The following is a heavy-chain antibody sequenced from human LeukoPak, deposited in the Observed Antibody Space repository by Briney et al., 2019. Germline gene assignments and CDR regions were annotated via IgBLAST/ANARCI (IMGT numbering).Heavy chain of an antibody. V-gene: IGHV3-74*01. Sequence: GGSLRLSCAASGFTFRRYWMHWVRQAPGKGPVWVSRINTDGSDTIYADSVKGRFTISRDNSKNTLYLQMNSLRAEDTAVYYCAKDGYYDSSGYPNYWGQGTLVTVSS. CDR1: GFTFRRYW. J-gene: IGHJ4*02. CDR3: AKDGYYDSSGYPNY. CDR2: INTDGSDT. D-gene: IGHD3-22*01.